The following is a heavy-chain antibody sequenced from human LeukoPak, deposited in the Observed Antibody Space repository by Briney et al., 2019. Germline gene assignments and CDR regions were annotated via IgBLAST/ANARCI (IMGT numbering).Heavy chain of an antibody. CDR3: AKDNPVLDS. CDR2: IPRDESNE. J-gene: IGHJ4*02. CDR1: GFTFSTFG. V-gene: IGHV3-30*02. Sequence: PGGSLRLSCAASGFTFSTFGMHWLRQAPGKGPEWVSHIPRDESNEYYEDSVKGRFTISRDTSKSTLFLQMNNLTVEDTAVYYCAKDNPVLDSWGQGTLVTVSS.